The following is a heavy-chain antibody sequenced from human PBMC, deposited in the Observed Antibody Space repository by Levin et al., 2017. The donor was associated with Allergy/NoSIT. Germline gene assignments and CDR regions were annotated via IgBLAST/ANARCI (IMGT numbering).Heavy chain of an antibody. Sequence: SGGSLRLSCAASGFTFSSYAMNWARQAPGKGLEWVSVISGSGDTAYYADSVKGRFTISRDNSKNTLFLQMNSLRAEDTAVYYCAKDRRGSGYTPPDYWGQGTLVTVSS. CDR2: ISGSGDTA. D-gene: IGHD5-12*01. V-gene: IGHV3-23*01. J-gene: IGHJ4*02. CDR1: GFTFSSYA. CDR3: AKDRRGSGYTPPDY.